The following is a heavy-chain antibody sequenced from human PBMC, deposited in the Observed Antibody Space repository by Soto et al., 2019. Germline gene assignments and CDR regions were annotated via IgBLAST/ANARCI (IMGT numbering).Heavy chain of an antibody. D-gene: IGHD5-12*01. CDR1: GFTFSSYG. Sequence: QVQLVESGGGVVQPGRSLRLSCAASGFTFSSYGMHWVRQAPGKGLEWVAVISYDGSNKYYADSVKGRFTISRDNSKNTLYLQMNSLRAEDTAVYYCAKDARPWYGGYSGYGGVYFDYWGQGTLVTVSS. CDR3: AKDARPWYGGYSGYGGVYFDY. CDR2: ISYDGSNK. V-gene: IGHV3-30*18. J-gene: IGHJ4*02.